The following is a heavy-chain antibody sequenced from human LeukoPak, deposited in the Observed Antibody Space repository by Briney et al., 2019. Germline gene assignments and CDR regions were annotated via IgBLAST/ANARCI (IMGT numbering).Heavy chain of an antibody. CDR1: GFTFSNYV. V-gene: IGHV3-23*01. D-gene: IGHD5-18*01. J-gene: IGHJ5*02. CDR2: IRNSGDSI. CDR3: ARMVTGFPNWFDP. Sequence: GGSLRLSCAASGFTFSNYVMSWVRQAPGKGLEWVSAIRNSGDSIYYIDSVKGRFTISRDNSENTLYLQMNSLRAEDTAVYYCARMVTGFPNWFDPWGQGTLVTVSS.